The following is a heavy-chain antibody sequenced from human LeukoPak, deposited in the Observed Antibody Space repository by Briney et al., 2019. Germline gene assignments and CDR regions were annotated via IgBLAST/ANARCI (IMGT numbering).Heavy chain of an antibody. D-gene: IGHD3-16*02. V-gene: IGHV3-7*01. J-gene: IGHJ4*02. CDR3: ARCGWINYDYVWGSYRLGQFDY. CDR2: IKQDGSEK. CDR1: GFTFSSYW. Sequence: GGSLRLSCAASGFTFSSYWMRWVRQAPGKGLEWVANIKQDGSEKYYVDSVKGRFTISRDNAKNSLYLQMNSLRAEDTAVYYCARCGWINYDYVWGSYRLGQFDYWGQGTLVTVSS.